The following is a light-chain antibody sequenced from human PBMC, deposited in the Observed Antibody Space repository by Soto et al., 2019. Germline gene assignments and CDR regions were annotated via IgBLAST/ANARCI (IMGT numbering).Light chain of an antibody. CDR1: QSISSY. V-gene: IGKV1-39*01. CDR3: QQSYSTPLT. Sequence: DIQMTQSPSSLSASVGDRVTITCRASQSISSYLNWYQQKPGKAPKLLIYAASSLQSGVPSRFSGSGSGTDFIFTISSLQPEDFATYYCQQSYSTPLTFGGGTKVEIK. J-gene: IGKJ4*01. CDR2: AAS.